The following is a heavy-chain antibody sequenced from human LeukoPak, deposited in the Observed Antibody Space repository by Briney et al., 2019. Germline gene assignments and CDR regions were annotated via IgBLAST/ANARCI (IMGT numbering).Heavy chain of an antibody. CDR2: IYTSGST. V-gene: IGHV4-4*07. CDR3: ARRGCSSTSCPVGGYYYYGMDV. CDR1: GGSISSYY. J-gene: IGHJ6*04. Sequence: SETLSLTCTVSGGSISSYYWSWIRQPAGKGLEWIGRIYTSGSTNYNPSLKSRVTMSVDTSKNQFSLKLSSVTAADTAVYYCARRGCSSTSCPVGGYYYYGMDVWGKGTTVTVSS. D-gene: IGHD2-2*01.